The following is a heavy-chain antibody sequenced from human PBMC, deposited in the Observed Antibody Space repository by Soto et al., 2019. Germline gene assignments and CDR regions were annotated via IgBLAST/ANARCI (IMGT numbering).Heavy chain of an antibody. CDR2: IIPIFGTA. V-gene: IGHV1-69*12. J-gene: IGHJ6*02. D-gene: IGHD6-13*01. CDR3: EIPRSIAAAGYYGMDV. Sequence: QVQLVQSGAEVKKPGSSVKVSCKASGGTFSSYAISWVRQATGQGLEWMGGIIPIFGTANYAQKFQGRVTITADESTSTAYMEPSSLRSEDTAVYYCEIPRSIAAAGYYGMDVWGQGTTVTVSS. CDR1: GGTFSSYA.